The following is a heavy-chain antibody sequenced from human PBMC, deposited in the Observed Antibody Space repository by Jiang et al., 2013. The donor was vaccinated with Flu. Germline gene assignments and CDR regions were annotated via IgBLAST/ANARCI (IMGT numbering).Heavy chain of an antibody. CDR1: GFTFSSYA. V-gene: IGHV3-30*04. Sequence: VEVWGRRGPAWRSLRLSCAASGFTFSSYAMHWVRQAPGKGLEWVSRINSDGSNKYYTDSVRGRFTISRDNSKKTVSLQMNSLRGEDTAVYYCAVFYYGDALSDYWGQGTLVTVSS. J-gene: IGHJ4*02. CDR3: AVFYYGDALSDY. D-gene: IGHD4-17*01. CDR2: INSDGSNK.